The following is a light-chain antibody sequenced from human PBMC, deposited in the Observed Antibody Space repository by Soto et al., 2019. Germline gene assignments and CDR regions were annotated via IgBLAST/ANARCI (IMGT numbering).Light chain of an antibody. CDR3: QQYNNWPPIT. CDR1: QSVSNN. CDR2: YAS. Sequence: EIMMTQSPATLSVSPGERATLSCRASQSVSNNVAWYQQKPGQAPRLLIDYASTRATGIPARFSGSGSETEFTLTISSLQSEDFALYDCQQYNNWPPITFGQGTRLEIK. J-gene: IGKJ5*01. V-gene: IGKV3-15*01.